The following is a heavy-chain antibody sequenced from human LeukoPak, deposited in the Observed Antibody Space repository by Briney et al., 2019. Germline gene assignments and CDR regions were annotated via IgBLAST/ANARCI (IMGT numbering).Heavy chain of an antibody. D-gene: IGHD6-13*01. CDR3: AKGRASGLVDWFDP. CDR1: GFIFSNYA. J-gene: IGHJ5*02. Sequence: GGSLRLSCAASGFIFSNYALMWVRQAPGKGLEWVSSITGRGDETFYSDSVKGRFSVSRDNSKSMLYLQMYSLGGEDTAIYYCAKGRASGLVDWFDPWGPGAQVTVYS. CDR2: ITGRGDET. V-gene: IGHV3-23*01.